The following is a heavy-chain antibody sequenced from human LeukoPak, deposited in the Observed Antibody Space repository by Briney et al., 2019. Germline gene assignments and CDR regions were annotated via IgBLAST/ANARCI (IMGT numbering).Heavy chain of an antibody. D-gene: IGHD2-2*01. CDR1: GFTFNNYG. Sequence: RPGKSLRLSCAASGFTFNNYGMHWVRQAPGKGLEWGAVISYDGRNKHYPDSVKGRFTISRDISTDTLWLQMDSLRTEDTAVYYCAKGPLRGTAAAIDYWGQGTLVTVSS. CDR3: AKGPLRGTAAAIDY. J-gene: IGHJ4*02. V-gene: IGHV3-30*18. CDR2: ISYDGRNK.